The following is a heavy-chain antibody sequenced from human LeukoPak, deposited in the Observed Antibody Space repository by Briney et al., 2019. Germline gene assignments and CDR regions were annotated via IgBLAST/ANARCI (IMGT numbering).Heavy chain of an antibody. Sequence: GGSLRLSCAASGFTFSSYWMTWVRQAPGKGLEWVANIKQDVSERNYVDSVKGRFTISRDNAKNSLYPQMNTLRDEDTAVYYCATGAGCGYWGQGTLVTVSS. V-gene: IGHV3-7*03. CDR1: GFTFSSYW. CDR3: ATGAGCGY. D-gene: IGHD6-19*01. CDR2: IKQDVSER. J-gene: IGHJ4*02.